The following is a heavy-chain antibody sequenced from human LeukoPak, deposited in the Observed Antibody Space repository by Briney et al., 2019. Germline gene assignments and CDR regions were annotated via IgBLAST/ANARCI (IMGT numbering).Heavy chain of an antibody. CDR2: ISSSSSTI. D-gene: IGHD4-11*01. J-gene: IGHJ4*02. CDR3: AREVSQYSNYVGSFDY. CDR1: GFTFSSYS. Sequence: PGGSLRLSCAASGFTFSSYSMNWVRQARGKGLEWVSYISSSSSTIYYADSVKGRFTISRDNAKNSLYLQMNSLRAEDTAVYYCAREVSQYSNYVGSFDYWGQGTLVTVSS. V-gene: IGHV3-48*01.